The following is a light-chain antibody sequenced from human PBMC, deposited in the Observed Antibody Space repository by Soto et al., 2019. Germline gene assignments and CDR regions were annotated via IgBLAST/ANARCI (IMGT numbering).Light chain of an antibody. CDR2: KAS. Sequence: DIQMTQSPSTLSASVXXRVTITCRASQSISXXLAWYQQKPGKAPKLLIYKASSLESGVPSRFSGSGSGTEFTLTISSLQPDDFATYYCQQYNSYPWTFGQGTKVEIK. CDR3: QQYNSYPWT. CDR1: QSISXX. J-gene: IGKJ1*01. V-gene: IGKV1-5*03.